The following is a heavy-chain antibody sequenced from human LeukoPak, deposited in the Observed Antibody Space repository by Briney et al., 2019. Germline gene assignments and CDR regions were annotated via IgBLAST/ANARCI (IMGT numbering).Heavy chain of an antibody. CDR1: GFTFSSYA. J-gene: IGHJ4*02. Sequence: GGSLRLSCSASGFTFSSYAMHWVRQAPGKGLEYVSAISSNGGSTYYADSVKGRVTISRDNAQNTLYLQMSSLRAEDTAVYYCVKGYCSSISCYGDYWGQGTLVTVSS. V-gene: IGHV3-64D*09. CDR2: ISSNGGST. CDR3: VKGYCSSISCYGDY. D-gene: IGHD2-2*01.